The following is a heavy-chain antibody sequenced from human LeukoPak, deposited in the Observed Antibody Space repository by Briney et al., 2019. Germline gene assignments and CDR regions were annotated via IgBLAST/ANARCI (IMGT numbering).Heavy chain of an antibody. Sequence: GSVQVSCHASGSTFPTYGISWVRPAPGQGIEWMGWVSAYNGKTNNTKKLQGRDTMNKETSTRTAYIGRRRLRTDGTRQCFTSRDRDYYFDYWGQGTLVTVSS. V-gene: IGHV1-18*01. CDR2: VSAYNGKT. CDR1: GSTFPTYG. D-gene: IGHD3-10*01. CDR3: SRDRDYYFDY. J-gene: IGHJ4*02.